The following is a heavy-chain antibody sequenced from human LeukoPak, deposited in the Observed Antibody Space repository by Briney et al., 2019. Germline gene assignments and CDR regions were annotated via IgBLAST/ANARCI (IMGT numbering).Heavy chain of an antibody. D-gene: IGHD4-17*01. CDR1: GISISSHY. V-gene: IGHV3-66*01. CDR3: ARESRDGDYGMDV. J-gene: IGHJ6*02. Sequence: GSLRLSCAASGISISSHYMTWVRQAPGKGPEWVSVIYSGGSTYYADSVKDRFTVSRDNSKNTLYLQMNTLRAEDTAVYYCARESRDGDYGMDVWGQGTTVTVSS. CDR2: IYSGGST.